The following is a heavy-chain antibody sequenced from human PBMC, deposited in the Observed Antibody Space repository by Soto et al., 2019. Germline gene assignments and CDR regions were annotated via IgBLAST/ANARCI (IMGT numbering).Heavy chain of an antibody. CDR2: TYYSGST. D-gene: IGHD2-21*01. V-gene: IGHV4-31*03. CDR1: GGSISSGGYY. CDR3: ATVVLL. J-gene: IGHJ4*02. Sequence: QVQLQESGPGLVKPSQTLSLTCTVSGGSISSGGYYWSWIRQHPGKGLEWIGSTYYSGSTYYNPSLISRVTISVATSKTPFSLPLSSVTASDTAVYFCATVVLLWAPGPLVTVSS.